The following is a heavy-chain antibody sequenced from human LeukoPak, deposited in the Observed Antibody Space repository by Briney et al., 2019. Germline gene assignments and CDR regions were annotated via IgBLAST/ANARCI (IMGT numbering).Heavy chain of an antibody. J-gene: IGHJ4*02. D-gene: IGHD1-26*01. CDR2: SYSGGST. CDR1: GFTVSTDH. CDR3: ARVWELSFDY. V-gene: IGHV3-53*01. Sequence: GGSLRLSCAASGFTVSTDHMSWVRQAPGKGLEWVAVSYSGGSTCHAESVKGRFTISRDNSKNTLYLQMNSLRAEDTAVYYCARVWELSFDYWGQGTLVTVSS.